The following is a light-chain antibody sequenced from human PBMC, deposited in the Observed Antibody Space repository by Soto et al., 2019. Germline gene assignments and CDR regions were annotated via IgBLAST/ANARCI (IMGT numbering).Light chain of an antibody. V-gene: IGKV3-15*01. Sequence: EIVMTQSPATLSVSPGERATLSCRTSQSVGSNLAWYQQKPGQAPRPLIYAASTRATGVPARFSGSGSGTEFTLTISSLQSEDFAVYYCQQNHNWPPITFGQGTRLDIK. CDR3: QQNHNWPPIT. J-gene: IGKJ5*01. CDR1: QSVGSN. CDR2: AAS.